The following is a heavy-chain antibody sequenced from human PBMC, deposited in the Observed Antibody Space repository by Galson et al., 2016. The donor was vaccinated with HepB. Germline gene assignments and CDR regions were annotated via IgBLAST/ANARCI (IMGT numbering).Heavy chain of an antibody. J-gene: IGHJ4*02. CDR1: GFTFSDYY. CDR2: ISSSGSTI. V-gene: IGHV3-11*01. CDR3: ARDYILWGFDY. D-gene: IGHD2-21*01. Sequence: SLRLSCAASGFTFSDYYMHWIRQAPGKGLEWVSYISSSGSTIYYADSVKGRLTISRDNAKNSVYLQMNSLRAEDTAVYYCARDYILWGFDYWGQGTLVTVSS.